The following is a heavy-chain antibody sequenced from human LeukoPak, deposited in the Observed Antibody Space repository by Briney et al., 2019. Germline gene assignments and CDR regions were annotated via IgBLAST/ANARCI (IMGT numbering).Heavy chain of an antibody. J-gene: IGHJ4*02. D-gene: IGHD2-21*02. V-gene: IGHV5-51*01. Sequence: GESLKISCQGSGYSFTSYWIGWVRQMPGKGLEWMGIIYPGDSDTRYSPSFQGQVTISADKSISTAYLQWSSLKASDTAMYYCARLKQGVTAIHSYFDYWGQGTLVTVSS. CDR2: IYPGDSDT. CDR1: GYSFTSYW. CDR3: ARLKQGVTAIHSYFDY.